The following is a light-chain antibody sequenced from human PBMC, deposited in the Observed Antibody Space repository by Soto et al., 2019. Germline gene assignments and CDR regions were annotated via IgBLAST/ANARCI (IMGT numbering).Light chain of an antibody. J-gene: IGKJ4*01. CDR2: GVS. Sequence: EVVLTQSPGTLSLSPGERATLSCRASQSVSGSDLAWYQQKPGQAPRLLISGVSNRATGTPDRFSGSGSGTDFTLTISSLEPEDFAVYYCQERSGWPRGTFGGGTKVEIK. V-gene: IGKV3D-20*02. CDR3: QERSGWPRGT. CDR1: QSVSGSD.